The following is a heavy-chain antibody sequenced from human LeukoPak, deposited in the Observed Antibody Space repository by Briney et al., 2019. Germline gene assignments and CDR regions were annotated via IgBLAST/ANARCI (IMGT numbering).Heavy chain of an antibody. J-gene: IGHJ4*02. CDR3: ARNPSRAIAPRGYFDY. CDR2: IYYSGST. CDR1: GGSISSYH. Sequence: SETLSLTCTVSGGSISSYHWSWIRQPPGKGLEWIGYIYYSGSTNHNPSLKSRVTISLDTSKNQFSLKLSSVTAADTAVYYCARNPSRAIAPRGYFDYWGQGTLVTVSS. D-gene: IGHD2-2*02. V-gene: IGHV4-59*08.